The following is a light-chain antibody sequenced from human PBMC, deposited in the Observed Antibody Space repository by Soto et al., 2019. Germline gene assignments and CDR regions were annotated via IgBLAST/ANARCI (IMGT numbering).Light chain of an antibody. CDR3: RQYGSSPSYT. J-gene: IGKJ2*01. CDR1: QSVSSSSY. CDR2: GAS. V-gene: IGKV3-20*01. Sequence: EIVLTQSPGTLSLSPGERATLSCRASQSVSSSSYLAWYQQKPGQAPRLLIYGASSRATGIPDRFSGSGSATDFTLTISSLEPEDFAVYYCRQYGSSPSYTFGQGTKLEI.